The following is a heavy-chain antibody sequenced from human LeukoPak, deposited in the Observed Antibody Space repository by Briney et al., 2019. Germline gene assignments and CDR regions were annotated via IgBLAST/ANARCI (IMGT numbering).Heavy chain of an antibody. D-gene: IGHD5-12*01. Sequence: TGGSLRLSCAASGFTFSSYGMHWVRQAPGKGLEWVAVISYDGSNKYYADSVKGRFTISRDNSKNTLYLQMNSLRAEDTAVYYCAKDQGKYIENWGQRTLVTVSS. CDR2: ISYDGSNK. CDR3: AKDQGKYIEN. V-gene: IGHV3-30*18. J-gene: IGHJ4*02. CDR1: GFTFSSYG.